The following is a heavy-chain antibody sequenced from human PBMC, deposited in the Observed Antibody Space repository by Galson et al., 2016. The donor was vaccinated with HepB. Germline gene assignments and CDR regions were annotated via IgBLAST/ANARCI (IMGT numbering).Heavy chain of an antibody. J-gene: IGHJ6*04. CDR3: ARRLSVLVIAARGWGDGMDV. Sequence: SLRLSCAASGFTFSSHWMSWVRQAPGRGLEWVANIKQDGSDKHYVDSVKGRFTVSRDNARKSMFLQMDSLRVDDTAVYYCARRLSVLVIAARGWGDGMDVWGKGTTVTVSS. CDR1: GFTFSSHW. V-gene: IGHV3-7*01. CDR2: IKQDGSDK. D-gene: IGHD2-15*01.